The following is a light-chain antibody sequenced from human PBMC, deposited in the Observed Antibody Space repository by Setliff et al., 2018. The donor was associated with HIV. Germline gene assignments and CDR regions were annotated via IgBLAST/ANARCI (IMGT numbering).Light chain of an antibody. V-gene: IGLV2-14*01. J-gene: IGLJ1*01. Sequence: QSALVQPASVSGSPGQSITISCAGTNNDIGGYNFVSWYQQHPGKAPRLMIYEATNRPSGVSTRFSGSKSGNTASLTISGLQAEDEADYFCSSYTISSTQLFGTGTKVTVL. CDR3: SSYTISSTQL. CDR2: EAT. CDR1: NNDIGGYNF.